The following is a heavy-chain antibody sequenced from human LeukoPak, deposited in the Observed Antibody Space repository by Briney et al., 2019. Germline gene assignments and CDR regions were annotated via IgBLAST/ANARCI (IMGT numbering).Heavy chain of an antibody. J-gene: IGHJ3*02. CDR3: ARDGTYCSSTSCQFHAFDI. D-gene: IGHD2-2*01. Sequence: GGSLRLSCAGSEFTFSKYSMNWVRQAPGKGLEWVSSISSSSSYMYYADSVKGRFTISRDNAKNSLYLQMNSLGADDTAVYYCARDGTYCSSTSCQFHAFDIWGQGTMVTVSS. CDR1: EFTFSKYS. V-gene: IGHV3-21*01. CDR2: ISSSSSYM.